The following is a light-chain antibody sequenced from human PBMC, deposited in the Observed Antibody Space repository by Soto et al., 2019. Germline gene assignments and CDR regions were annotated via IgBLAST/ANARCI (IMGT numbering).Light chain of an antibody. CDR1: QSVGSY. V-gene: IGKV3-11*01. CDR2: DAS. J-gene: IGKJ5*01. CDR3: QQRSNRPPST. Sequence: EIVLTQSPATLSLSPGERATLSCRASQSVGSYLAWYQQKPGQAPRLLIYDASNRATGIPARFSGSGSGTDFTLTISSLEPEDFAVYYCQQRSNRPPSTFGQGTRLEIK.